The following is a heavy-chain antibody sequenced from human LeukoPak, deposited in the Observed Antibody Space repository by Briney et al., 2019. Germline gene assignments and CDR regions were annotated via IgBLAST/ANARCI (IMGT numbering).Heavy chain of an antibody. J-gene: IGHJ4*02. V-gene: IGHV4-59*01. CDR2: IYSSGST. CDR3: ARFAYCGGHCWYYFDY. CDR1: GGSISNYY. D-gene: IGHD2-21*02. Sequence: SETLSLTCTVSGGSISNYYWSWIRQPPGKGPEWIGYIYSSGSTNYNPSLKSRVTISVDTSKNQFSLKLSSVTAADTAVYYCARFAYCGGHCWYYFDYWGQGSLVTVSS.